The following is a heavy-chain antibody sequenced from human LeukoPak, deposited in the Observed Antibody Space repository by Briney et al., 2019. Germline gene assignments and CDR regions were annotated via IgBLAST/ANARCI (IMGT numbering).Heavy chain of an antibody. J-gene: IGHJ4*02. CDR3: AREPIITMVRGVSTEYFDY. V-gene: IGHV1-69*04. Sequence: SVKVSCKASGGTFSSYAISLVRQAPGQGLEWMGRIIPIFGIANYAQKFQGRVTITADKSTSTAYMELSSLRSEDTAVYYCAREPIITMVRGVSTEYFDYWGQGTLVTVSS. CDR2: IIPIFGIA. CDR1: GGTFSSYA. D-gene: IGHD3-10*01.